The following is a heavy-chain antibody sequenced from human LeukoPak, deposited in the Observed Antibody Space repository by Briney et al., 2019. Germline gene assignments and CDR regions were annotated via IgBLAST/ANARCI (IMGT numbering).Heavy chain of an antibody. J-gene: IGHJ4*02. CDR1: GFTFDDYA. CDR2: ISWNSGSI. CDR3: AKGVDTAMDTVGFDY. V-gene: IGHV3-9*03. Sequence: GGSLRLSCAASGFTFDDYAMHWVRQAPGKGLEWVSGISWNSGSIGYADSVKGRFTISRDNAKNSLYLQMNSLRAEDMALYYCAKGVDTAMDTVGFDYWGQGTLVTVSS. D-gene: IGHD5-18*01.